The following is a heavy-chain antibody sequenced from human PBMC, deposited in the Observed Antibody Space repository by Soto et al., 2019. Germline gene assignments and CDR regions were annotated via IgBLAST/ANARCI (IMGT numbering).Heavy chain of an antibody. CDR1: GYTLTELS. CDR3: ATLVGASRHYYYYMDV. CDR2: CDPEDGET. Sequence: ASVKVSCKVSGYTLTELSMHWVRQAPGKGLEWMGGCDPEDGETIYAQKFQGRVTMTEDTSTDTAYMELSSLRSEDTAVYYCATLVGASRHYYYYMDVWGKGTTVTVSS. D-gene: IGHD1-26*01. V-gene: IGHV1-24*01. J-gene: IGHJ6*03.